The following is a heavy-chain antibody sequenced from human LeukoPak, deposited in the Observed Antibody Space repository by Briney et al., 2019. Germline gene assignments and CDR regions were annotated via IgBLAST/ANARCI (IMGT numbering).Heavy chain of an antibody. Sequence: GRSLRLSCAASGFTFSSYAMHWVRQAPGKGLEWVAVISYDGSNKYYADSVKGRFTISRDNAKNSLYLQMNSLRAEDTAVYYCATSPLGYCSGGSCYDRNYWGQGTPVTVSS. CDR1: GFTFSSYA. CDR3: ATSPLGYCSGGSCYDRNY. V-gene: IGHV3-30-3*01. D-gene: IGHD2-15*01. J-gene: IGHJ4*02. CDR2: ISYDGSNK.